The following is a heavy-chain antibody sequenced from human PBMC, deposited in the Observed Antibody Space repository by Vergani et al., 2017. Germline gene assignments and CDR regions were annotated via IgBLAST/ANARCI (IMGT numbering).Heavy chain of an antibody. CDR3: ARGDSSSSEGDYFDY. CDR2: IKQDGSEK. Sequence: EVQLVESGGGLVQPGGSLRLSCAASGFTFSSYWMSWVRQAPGKGLEWVANIKQDGSEKYYVDSVKGRFTISRDNAKNSLYLQMNSLRAEDTAVYYCARGDSSSSEGDYFDYWGQGTLVTVSS. J-gene: IGHJ4*02. V-gene: IGHV3-7*01. D-gene: IGHD6-6*01. CDR1: GFTFSSYW.